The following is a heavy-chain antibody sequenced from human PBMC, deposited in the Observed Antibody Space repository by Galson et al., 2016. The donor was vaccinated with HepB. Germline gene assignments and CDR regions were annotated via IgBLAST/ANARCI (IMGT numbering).Heavy chain of an antibody. CDR2: NHPRDSGT. CDR3: ARRMGPYSGAFDI. Sequence: QSGAEVKKPGESLKISCKGSGYSFTNYWIGWVRQMPGKGLEWMGSNHPRDSGTRYSPSFQGQVTMSVDKSISIAYLQWSSLKASDTAMYYCARRMGPYSGAFDIWGQGTMVIVSS. CDR1: GYSFTNYW. V-gene: IGHV5-51*01. D-gene: IGHD2-21*01. J-gene: IGHJ3*02.